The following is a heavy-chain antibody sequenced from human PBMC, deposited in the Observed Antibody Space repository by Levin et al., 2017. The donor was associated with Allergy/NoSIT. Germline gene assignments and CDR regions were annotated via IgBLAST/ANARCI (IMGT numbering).Heavy chain of an antibody. CDR1: GGSISDSY. D-gene: IGHD1-1*01. J-gene: IGHJ6*02. CDR2: MFYSGSS. Sequence: SQTLSLTCTVSGGSISDSYWSWLRQSPGKGLEWIGYMFYSGSSNYNPSLQSRVTISADTSKNHFSLKLNFVTSADTAVYYCARVSLVQGGSYGMDVWGQGTTVTVSS. CDR3: ARVSLVQGGSYGMDV. V-gene: IGHV4-59*13.